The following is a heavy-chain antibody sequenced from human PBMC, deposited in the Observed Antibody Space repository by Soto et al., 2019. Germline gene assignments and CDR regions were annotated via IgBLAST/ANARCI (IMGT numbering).Heavy chain of an antibody. CDR2: IYWDDDK. J-gene: IGHJ4*02. CDR3: AHGSGWLSDY. CDR1: GFSLSSPAVG. Sequence: QITLKESGPTLVKPTQTLTLTCTFSGFSLSSPAVGVNWIRQPPGKALEWLALIYWDDDKQYSPSLRSRLTITKDTSKNQVVLTMTNMAPVDTATYCCAHGSGWLSDYWGQGTLVTVSS. V-gene: IGHV2-5*02. D-gene: IGHD6-19*01.